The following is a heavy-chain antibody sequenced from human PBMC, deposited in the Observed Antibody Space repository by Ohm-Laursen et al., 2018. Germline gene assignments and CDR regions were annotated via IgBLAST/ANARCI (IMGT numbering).Heavy chain of an antibody. V-gene: IGHV1-18*01. CDR3: ARESGDSYQNNEPHRMLYLDY. J-gene: IGHJ4*02. CDR2: VTTYHDET. D-gene: IGHD1-14*01. CDR1: GYTFTRFA. Sequence: ATVKISCKTSGYTFTRFAINWVRQAPGQGLEWVGRVTTYHDETNYGQQLKNRVTMTTDSDTNTAFLELRNLRSDDTAVYFCARESGDSYQNNEPHRMLYLDYWGQGTPVTVSS.